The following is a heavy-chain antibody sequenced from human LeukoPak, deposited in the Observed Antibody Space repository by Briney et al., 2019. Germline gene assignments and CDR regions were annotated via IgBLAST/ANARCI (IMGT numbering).Heavy chain of an antibody. V-gene: IGHV3-48*04. D-gene: IGHD3-16*01. CDR3: ARDPFPHDYGDF. J-gene: IGHJ4*02. CDR1: GFMFSGYS. CDR2: INSVGNTI. Sequence: GGSLRLSCAASGFMFSGYSMNWIRQAPGKGLEWISYINSVGNTIYYADSVRGRFTISRDNAKNSLYLQMNSLRAEDTAVYYCARDPFPHDYGDFWGQGTLVTVSS.